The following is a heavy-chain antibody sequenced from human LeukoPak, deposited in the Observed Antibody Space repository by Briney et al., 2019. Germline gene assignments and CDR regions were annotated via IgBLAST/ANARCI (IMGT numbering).Heavy chain of an antibody. D-gene: IGHD1-1*01. CDR1: GFTFSSFD. CDR3: ARGPPRGKYYYMDV. Sequence: SGGSLRLSCVASGFTFSSFDMHWVRQPTGQGLEWVSTIGTASDTYYPGSVEGRFTLSRDNAKNSLYLQMNSLTAGDTAVYYCARGPPRGKYYYMDVWGKGTTVTVSS. CDR2: IGTASDT. V-gene: IGHV3-13*01. J-gene: IGHJ6*03.